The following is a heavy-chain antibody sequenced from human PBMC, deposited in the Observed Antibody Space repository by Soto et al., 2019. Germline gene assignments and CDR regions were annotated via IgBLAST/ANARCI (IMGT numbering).Heavy chain of an antibody. V-gene: IGHV4-59*08. Sequence: QVQLQESGPGLVKPSETLSLSCTVSVGSISSYYWSWFRQSPGKRMEWIGYVHHSWGSSYNPSLQSRVARSLDPSKSQFSLKVTSVTATDTAVYYCARQGFGPLHGIVDVWGQGTTVTVSS. D-gene: IGHD3-10*01. CDR3: ARQGFGPLHGIVDV. CDR2: VHHSWGS. J-gene: IGHJ6*02. CDR1: VGSISSYY.